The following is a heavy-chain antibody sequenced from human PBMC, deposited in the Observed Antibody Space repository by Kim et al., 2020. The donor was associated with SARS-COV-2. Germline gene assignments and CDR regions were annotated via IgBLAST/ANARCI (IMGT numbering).Heavy chain of an antibody. CDR3: AGGKDFDY. D-gene: IGHD2-15*01. CDR2: TGNP. Sequence: TGNPTYAPGFAGRFVFSLDTSVSTAYLQISSLKAEDTAVYYCAGGKDFDYWGQGTLVTVSS. V-gene: IGHV7-4-1*02. J-gene: IGHJ4*02.